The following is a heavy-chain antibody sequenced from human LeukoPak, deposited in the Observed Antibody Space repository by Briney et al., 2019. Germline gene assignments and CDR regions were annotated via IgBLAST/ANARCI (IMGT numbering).Heavy chain of an antibody. Sequence: SQTLPLTCAISGDSVSSNSAAWHWIRQSPSRGLEWLGRTYYRSKWYNDYAVSVKSQITINPDTSKNQFSLQLNSVTPEDTAVYYCARALYSKIGGYYYYDMDVWGQGTTVTVSS. CDR2: TYYRSKWYN. CDR1: GDSVSSNSAA. D-gene: IGHD6-13*01. CDR3: ARALYSKIGGYYYYDMDV. J-gene: IGHJ6*02. V-gene: IGHV6-1*01.